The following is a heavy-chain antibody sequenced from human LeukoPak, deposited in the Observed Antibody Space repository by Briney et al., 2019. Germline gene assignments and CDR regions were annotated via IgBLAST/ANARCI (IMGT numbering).Heavy chain of an antibody. CDR1: GFTFSRYA. V-gene: IGHV3-23*01. CDR3: AKGTSDFVETYAYDI. Sequence: PGGSLRLSCAVSGFTFSRYAMKWVRQAPGKGLEWVSGISASGGSTYYADSVRGRFSVSRDNSKNTVDLQMDSLRGEDTAIYYCAKGTSDFVETYAYDIWGRGRMVTVSS. J-gene: IGHJ3*02. D-gene: IGHD1-1*01. CDR2: ISASGGST.